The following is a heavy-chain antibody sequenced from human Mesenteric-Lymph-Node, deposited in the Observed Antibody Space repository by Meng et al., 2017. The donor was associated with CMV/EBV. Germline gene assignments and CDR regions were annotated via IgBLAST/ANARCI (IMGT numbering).Heavy chain of an antibody. D-gene: IGHD5-18*01. J-gene: IGHJ4*02. Sequence: GESLKISCVVSGITVSTNYMSWVRQAPGKGLEWVSSISDSSGYISYADSVKGRFTISRDNAKNSLYLQMNSLRAEDTAVYYCATLRDGYTYDWGQGTLVTVSS. CDR2: ISDSSGYI. CDR3: ATLRDGYTYD. V-gene: IGHV3-21*01. CDR1: GITVSTNY.